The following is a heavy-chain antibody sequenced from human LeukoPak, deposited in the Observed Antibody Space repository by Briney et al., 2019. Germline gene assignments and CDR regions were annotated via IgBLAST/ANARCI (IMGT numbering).Heavy chain of an antibody. CDR2: ISAYNGNT. D-gene: IGHD3-22*01. CDR3: ARYDSSGYCLDAFDI. CDR1: GYTFTSYG. Sequence: ASVKVSCKASGYTFTSYGISWERQAPGQGLEWMGWISAYNGNTNYAQKLQGRVTMTTDTSTSTAYMELRSLRSDDTAVYYCARYDSSGYCLDAFDIWGQGTMVTVSS. V-gene: IGHV1-18*01. J-gene: IGHJ3*02.